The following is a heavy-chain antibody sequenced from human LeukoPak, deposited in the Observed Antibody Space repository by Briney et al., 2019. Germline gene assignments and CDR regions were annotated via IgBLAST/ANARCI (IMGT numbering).Heavy chain of an antibody. J-gene: IGHJ5*02. CDR1: GFTFSSYA. V-gene: IGHV3-23*01. Sequence: GGSLRLSYAASGFTFSSYAMSWVRQAPGKGLEWVSAISGSGGSTYYADSVKGRFTISRDNSKNTLYLQMNSLRAEDTAVYYCAKDLLWFGDNWFDPWGQGTLVTVSS. D-gene: IGHD3-10*01. CDR2: ISGSGGST. CDR3: AKDLLWFGDNWFDP.